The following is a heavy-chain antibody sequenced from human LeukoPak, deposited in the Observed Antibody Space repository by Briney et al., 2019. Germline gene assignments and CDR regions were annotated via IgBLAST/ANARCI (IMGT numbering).Heavy chain of an antibody. D-gene: IGHD5-18*01. CDR1: GFSFSSYS. Sequence: GGSLRLSCAASGFSFSSYSMNWVRQAPGKGLEWVSSISSGRSFTYYGDSVKGRFSISRDNAKNSLYPQMNSLRAEDTAVYYCASSGYSYGPAAYYFDYWGQGTLVTVSS. V-gene: IGHV3-21*01. CDR2: ISSGRSFT. CDR3: ASSGYSYGPAAYYFDY. J-gene: IGHJ4*02.